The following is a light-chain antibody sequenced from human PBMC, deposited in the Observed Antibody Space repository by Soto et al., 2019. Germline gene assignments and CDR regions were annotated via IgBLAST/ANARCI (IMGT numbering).Light chain of an antibody. J-gene: IGLJ2*01. Sequence: SYELTQPPSVSVAPGKTARITCGGNNIGSKSVHWYQQKPGQAPVLVIYYDNDRPSGIPARFSGSNSGNTATLTISRVEAGDEADYYCQVWDSSSDHVVFGGGTKVTVL. V-gene: IGLV3-21*04. CDR3: QVWDSSSDHVV. CDR2: YDN. CDR1: NIGSKS.